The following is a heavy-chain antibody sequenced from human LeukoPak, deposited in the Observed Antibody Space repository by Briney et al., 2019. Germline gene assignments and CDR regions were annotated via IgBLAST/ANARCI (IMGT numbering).Heavy chain of an antibody. D-gene: IGHD3-9*01. J-gene: IGHJ4*02. V-gene: IGHV3-23*01. CDR1: EFIFSSYG. CDR3: AKDATASPYFHWFDN. CDR2: ISASGGGT. Sequence: GGSLRLSCAASEFIFSSYGMSWVRQAPGKGLEWVSAISASGGGTYYADSVKGRFTISRDNSRNTLYLEMNSLRAEDTAVYYCAKDATASPYFHWFDNWGQGTQVIVSS.